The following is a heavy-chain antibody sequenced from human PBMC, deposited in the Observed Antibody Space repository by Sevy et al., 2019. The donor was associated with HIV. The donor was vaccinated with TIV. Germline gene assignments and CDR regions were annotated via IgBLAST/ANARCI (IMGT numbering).Heavy chain of an antibody. CDR3: AGGDATRITDLDY. J-gene: IGHJ4*01. CDR1: GLTLTTTG. D-gene: IGHD2-15*01. V-gene: IGHV3-23*01. Sequence: GGYLRLSCAASGLTLTTTGMSWVRQAPGKGLEWVAGVTSDGTTYYANSVRDRFTVSRDNSKNTLYLQLNSLRAADTAVFYCAGGDATRITDLDYWGQGPLVTVSS. CDR2: VTSDGTT.